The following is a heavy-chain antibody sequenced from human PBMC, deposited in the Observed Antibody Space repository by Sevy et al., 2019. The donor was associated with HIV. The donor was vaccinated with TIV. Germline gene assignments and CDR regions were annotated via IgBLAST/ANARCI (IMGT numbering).Heavy chain of an antibody. V-gene: IGHV3-23*01. J-gene: IGHJ4*02. CDR1: GFSISTYW. Sequence: GGSLRLSCAASGFSISTYWVTWVRQAPGKGLEWVSAISGSGGSTYYADSVKGRFTISRDNSKNTLYLQMNSLRAEDTAVYYCAKDSEWELLWGAFDYWGQGTLVTVSS. CDR3: AKDSEWELLWGAFDY. CDR2: ISGSGGST. D-gene: IGHD1-26*01.